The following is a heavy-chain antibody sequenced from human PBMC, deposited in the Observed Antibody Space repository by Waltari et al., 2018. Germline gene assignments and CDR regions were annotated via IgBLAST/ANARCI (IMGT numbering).Heavy chain of an antibody. CDR3: ARDRRGQLDGWFDP. Sequence: QVQLQESGPGLVKPSETLSLTCAVSGYSISSGYYWGWIRQPPGKGLEWIGSIYHSGGTYYNPSLKSRVTISVATSKNQFSLKLSSVTAADTAVYYCARDRRGQLDGWFDPWGQGTLVTVSS. D-gene: IGHD6-6*01. CDR2: IYHSGGT. J-gene: IGHJ5*02. V-gene: IGHV4-38-2*02. CDR1: GYSISSGYY.